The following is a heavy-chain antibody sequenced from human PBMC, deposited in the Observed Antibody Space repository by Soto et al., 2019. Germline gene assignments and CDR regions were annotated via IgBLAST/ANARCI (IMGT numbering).Heavy chain of an antibody. CDR1: GGTFSSYA. Sequence: ASVKVSCKASGGTFSSYAISWVRQAPGQGLEWMGGIIAINGKTNYAQKFQGRVTITADTSASTAYMELSSLRSEDTAVYYCARAQVVLMVYVFDYWGQGTLVTVYS. V-gene: IGHV1-69*10. CDR3: ARAQVVLMVYVFDY. D-gene: IGHD2-8*01. CDR2: IIAINGKT. J-gene: IGHJ4*02.